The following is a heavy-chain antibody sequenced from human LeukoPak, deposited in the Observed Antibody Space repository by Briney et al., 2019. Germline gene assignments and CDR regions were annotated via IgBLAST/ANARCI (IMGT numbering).Heavy chain of an antibody. J-gene: IGHJ4*02. V-gene: IGHV3-21*01. CDR3: ARDPSSRGDFDY. CDR1: GLTFSSYT. CDR2: ISSSSSYI. D-gene: IGHD2-15*01. Sequence: PGGSLRLSSAAAGLTFSSYTMNWVRQAPGKGLEWVSSISSSSSYIYYADSLKGRFTISRDNAKNSLYLQMSSLRAEDTAVYYCARDPSSRGDFDYWGQGTLVTVSS.